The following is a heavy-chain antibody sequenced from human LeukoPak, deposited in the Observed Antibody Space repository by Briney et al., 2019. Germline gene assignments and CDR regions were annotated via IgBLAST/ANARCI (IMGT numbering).Heavy chain of an antibody. CDR3: ARDYYDSSGYSWFDP. CDR1: GGSLSSYY. V-gene: IGHV4-4*07. CDR2: IYTSGST. D-gene: IGHD3-22*01. Sequence: SETLSLTCTVSGGSLSSYYWNWIRQPAGKGLEWIGRIYTSGSTNYNPSLKSRVTMSVDTSKNQFSLKLSSVTAADTAVYYCARDYYDSSGYSWFDPWGQGTLVTVSS. J-gene: IGHJ5*02.